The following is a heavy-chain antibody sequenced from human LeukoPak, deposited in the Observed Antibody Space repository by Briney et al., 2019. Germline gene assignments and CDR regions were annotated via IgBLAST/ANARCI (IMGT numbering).Heavy chain of an antibody. CDR2: FDPEDGET. CDR3: ARDYLVISGQQLPPIPQDY. V-gene: IGHV1-24*01. Sequence: GASVKVSCKVSGYTLTELSMHWVRQAPGKGLEWMGGFDPEDGETIYAQKLQGRVTMTTDTSTSTAYMELRSLRSDDTAVYYCARDYLVISGQQLPPIPQDYWGQGTLVTVSS. D-gene: IGHD6-13*01. J-gene: IGHJ4*02. CDR1: GYTLTELS.